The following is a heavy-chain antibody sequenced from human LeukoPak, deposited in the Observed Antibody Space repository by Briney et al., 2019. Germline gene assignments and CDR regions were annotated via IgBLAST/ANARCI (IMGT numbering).Heavy chain of an antibody. Sequence: PGGSLRLSCAASGFTFSTYAMNWVRQAPGKGLEWVSGITGSGGDTYYADSVKGRFTFSRDNSKNTLYLQMNSLRAEDTALYYCAKRGLSVNGYDYWGQGTPVTVSS. CDR2: ITGSGGDT. CDR3: AKRGLSVNGYDY. D-gene: IGHD2-8*01. CDR1: GFTFSTYA. V-gene: IGHV3-23*01. J-gene: IGHJ4*02.